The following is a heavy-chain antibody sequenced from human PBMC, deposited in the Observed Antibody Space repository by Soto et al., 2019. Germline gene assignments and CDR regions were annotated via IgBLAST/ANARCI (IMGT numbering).Heavy chain of an antibody. CDR3: AKDQQKHRAFHX. CDR2: ISCSGGST. Sequence: PEGSLRLSCAASGFTFSSYAMSWVRQAPGKGLEWVSAISCSGGSTYYADSVKVRFTISRDNSKNKLYLQMNSLRAEDTAVYYCAKDQQKHRAFHXWGQGTMATVS. D-gene: IGHD2-21*01. V-gene: IGHV3-23*01. J-gene: IGHJ3*02. CDR1: GFTFSSYA.